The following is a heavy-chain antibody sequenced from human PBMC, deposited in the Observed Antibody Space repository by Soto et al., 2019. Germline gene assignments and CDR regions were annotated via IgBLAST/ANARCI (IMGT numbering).Heavy chain of an antibody. Sequence: SETLSLTCAVSGGSISSGGYSWAWIRQPPGEGLEWIGSMYYSGSTYYSPSLKSRVTISEDTSKNQFSLKLSSVTAADTAVYFCARHVFITVVRGTTVTFEYYNGMDVWGPGTTVTAP. D-gene: IGHD3-10*01. CDR3: ARHVFITVVRGTTVTFEYYNGMDV. CDR1: GGSISSGGYS. CDR2: MYYSGST. J-gene: IGHJ6*02. V-gene: IGHV4-39*01.